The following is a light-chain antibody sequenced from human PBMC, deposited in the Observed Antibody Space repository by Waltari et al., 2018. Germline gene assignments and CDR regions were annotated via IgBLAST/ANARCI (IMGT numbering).Light chain of an antibody. CDR2: GAS. Sequence: DIQMTQSPSSLSASVGDSVTITCRASQTINNYLNWYQQKPGRAPKLLIYGASTLQSGVPSRFSCSGSGTRFTLTISSLQPEDIATYYCQQTYTTLIAFGQGTRLEIK. CDR1: QTINNY. CDR3: QQTYTTLIA. V-gene: IGKV1-39*01. J-gene: IGKJ5*01.